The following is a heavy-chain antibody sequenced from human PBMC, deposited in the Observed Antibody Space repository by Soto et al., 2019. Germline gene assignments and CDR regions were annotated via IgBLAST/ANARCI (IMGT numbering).Heavy chain of an antibody. CDR2: ISSRSSYI. J-gene: IGHJ6*02. CDR1: GFTFSSYD. D-gene: IGHD3-22*01. V-gene: IGHV3-21*01. Sequence: GGSLRLSCAASGFTFSSYDMNWVRQAPGKGLEWVSSISSRSSYIYYADSVKGRFTISRDNAKNSLYLQMNSLRAEDTAVYYCAREGFNYFDTSGYPTYGMDVWGQGTTVTVSS. CDR3: AREGFNYFDTSGYPTYGMDV.